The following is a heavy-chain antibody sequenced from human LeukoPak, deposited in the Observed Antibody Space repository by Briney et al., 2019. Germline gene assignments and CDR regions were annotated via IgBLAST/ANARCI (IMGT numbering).Heavy chain of an antibody. D-gene: IGHD3-3*01. CDR1: GGSISSSSYY. Sequence: PSETLSLTCTVSGGSISSSSYYWGWIRQPPGKGLEWIGSIYYSGSTYYNPSLKSRVTISVDTSKNQFSLKLSSVTAADTAVYYCARVASGSGYYTDYYYYMDVWGKGTTVTVSS. CDR3: ARVASGSGYYTDYYYYMDV. CDR2: IYYSGST. J-gene: IGHJ6*03. V-gene: IGHV4-39*07.